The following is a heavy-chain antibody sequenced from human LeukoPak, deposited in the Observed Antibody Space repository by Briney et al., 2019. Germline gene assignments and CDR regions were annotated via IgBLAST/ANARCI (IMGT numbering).Heavy chain of an antibody. V-gene: IGHV4-34*01. CDR3: AKRKYCSSTSCYYFDY. Sequence: SETLSLTCAVYGGSFSGYYWGWIRQPPGKGLEWIGEINHSGSTNYNPSLKSRVTISVDTSKNQFSLKLSSVTAADTAVYYCAKRKYCSSTSCYYFDYWGQGTLVTVSS. CDR1: GGSFSGYY. CDR2: INHSGST. J-gene: IGHJ4*02. D-gene: IGHD2-2*01.